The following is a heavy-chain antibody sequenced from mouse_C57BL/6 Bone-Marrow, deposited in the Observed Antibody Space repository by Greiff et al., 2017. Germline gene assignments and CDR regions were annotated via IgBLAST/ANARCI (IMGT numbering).Heavy chain of an antibody. CDR3: TREDGTIFDY. V-gene: IGHV5-16*01. J-gene: IGHJ2*01. D-gene: IGHD1-1*02. CDR1: GFTFSDYY. CDR2: INYDGSST. Sequence: EVKLMESEGGLVQPGSSMKLSCTASGFTFSDYYMAWVRQVPEKGLEWVANINYDGSSTYYLDSLKSRFIISRDNAKNILYLQMSSLKSEDTATYYCTREDGTIFDYWGQGTTLTVSS.